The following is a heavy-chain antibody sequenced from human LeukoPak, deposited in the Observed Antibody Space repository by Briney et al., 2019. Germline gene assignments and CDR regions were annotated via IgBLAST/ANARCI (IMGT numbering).Heavy chain of an antibody. CDR2: ISYDGSNK. Sequence: PGGSLRLSCAASGFTFSSYAMHWVRQAPGKGLEWVAVISYDGSNKYYADSVKGRFTISRDNSKNTLYLQMNSLRAEDTAVYYCARELDIVVVPAAISGYWGQGTLVTVSS. V-gene: IGHV3-30-3*01. D-gene: IGHD2-2*01. CDR3: ARELDIVVVPAAISGY. CDR1: GFTFSSYA. J-gene: IGHJ4*02.